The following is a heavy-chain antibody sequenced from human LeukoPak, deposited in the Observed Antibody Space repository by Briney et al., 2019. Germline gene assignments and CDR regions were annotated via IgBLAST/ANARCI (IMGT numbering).Heavy chain of an antibody. CDR1: GYTFTSYA. Sequence: ASVKVSCKASGYTFTSYAMHWVRQAPGQRLEWMGWINAGNGNTKYSQEFQGRVTITRDTSASTAYMELSSLRSEDMAVYYCARELGTSGAFDIWGQGTMVTVSS. V-gene: IGHV1-3*03. CDR2: INAGNGNT. D-gene: IGHD1-1*01. J-gene: IGHJ3*02. CDR3: ARELGTSGAFDI.